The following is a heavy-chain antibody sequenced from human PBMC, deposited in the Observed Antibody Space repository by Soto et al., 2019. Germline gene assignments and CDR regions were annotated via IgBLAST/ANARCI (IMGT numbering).Heavy chain of an antibody. Sequence: QVQLVESGGGLVKPGGSLRLSCAASRFSFSDYYMSWIRQAPGKGLEWVSLISSSGDFTNFAVSVKGRLTISGDNAKNSLYLQMYSLKAEDTAAYFSAKLGAVAPRTFDLWGQESIVTVSS. CDR1: RFSFSDYY. CDR3: AKLGAVAPRTFDL. D-gene: IGHD6-19*01. CDR2: ISSSGDFT. V-gene: IGHV3-11*06. J-gene: IGHJ3*01.